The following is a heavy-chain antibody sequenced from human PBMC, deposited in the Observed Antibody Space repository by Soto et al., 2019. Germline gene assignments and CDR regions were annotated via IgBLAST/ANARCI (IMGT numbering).Heavy chain of an antibody. J-gene: IGHJ1*01. Sequence: QVQLVESGGGVVQPGTSLRLSCAASGFTFSTYVMHWVRQAPGKGLEWVALISHDERDKQYVDSVKDRFTISRDNSKNTLYLQMSSLTAEDTSVYCCAREDKSSGYAGTFQHWGQGTLITVSS. D-gene: IGHD3-22*01. CDR1: GFTFSTYV. V-gene: IGHV3-30*03. CDR3: AREDKSSGYAGTFQH. CDR2: ISHDERDK.